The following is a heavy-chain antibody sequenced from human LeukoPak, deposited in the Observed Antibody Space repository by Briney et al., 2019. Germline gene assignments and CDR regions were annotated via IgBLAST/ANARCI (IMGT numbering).Heavy chain of an antibody. CDR1: GFTFRSYS. CDR2: ISSSGSII. CDR3: ARDIVGATGDAFDI. V-gene: IGHV3-21*05. Sequence: GGSLRLSCTASGFTFRSYSMNWVRQAPGKGLEWVSYISSSGSIIYYADSVRGRFTISRDNAKNSLYLQMNSLRAEDTAVYYCARDIVGATGDAFDIWGQGTMVTVSS. D-gene: IGHD1-26*01. J-gene: IGHJ3*02.